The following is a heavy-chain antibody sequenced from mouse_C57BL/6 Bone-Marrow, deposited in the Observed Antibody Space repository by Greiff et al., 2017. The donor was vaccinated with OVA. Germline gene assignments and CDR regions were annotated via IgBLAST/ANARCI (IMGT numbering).Heavy chain of an antibody. CDR1: GYTFTSYW. CDR2: IDPNSGGT. CDR3: AREGDYDEFAY. Sequence: QVQLQQPGAELVKPGASVQLSCKASGYTFTSYWMHWVKQRPGRGLEWIGRIDPNSGGTKYNEKFKSKATLTVDKPSSPAYMQLSSLTSEDSAVYYCAREGDYDEFAYWGQGTLVTVSA. D-gene: IGHD2-4*01. J-gene: IGHJ3*01. V-gene: IGHV1-72*01.